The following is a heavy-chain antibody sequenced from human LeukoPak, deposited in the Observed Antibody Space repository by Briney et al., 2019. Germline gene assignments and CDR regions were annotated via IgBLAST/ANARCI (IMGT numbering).Heavy chain of an antibody. CDR1: GGSISSGGYY. CDR2: IYYSGST. Sequence: SETLSLTCTVSGGSISSGGYYWSWIRQHPGKGLEWIGYIYYSGSTYYNPSLKSRVTISVDTSKNQFSLKLSSVTAADTAVYYCARGLSGPFDYWGQGTQVTVSS. V-gene: IGHV4-31*03. CDR3: ARGLSGPFDY. D-gene: IGHD3-10*01. J-gene: IGHJ4*02.